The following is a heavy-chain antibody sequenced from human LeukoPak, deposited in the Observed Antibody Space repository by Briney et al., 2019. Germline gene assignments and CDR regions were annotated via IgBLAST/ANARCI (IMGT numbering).Heavy chain of an antibody. J-gene: IGHJ3*02. CDR3: ARVRRDPGYSSGGRIHDAFDI. CDR1: GYTFTGYY. CDR2: INPNSGGT. D-gene: IGHD6-19*01. V-gene: IGHV1-2*04. Sequence: ASVKVSCKASGYTFTGYYMHWVRQAPGQGLEWMGWINPNSGGTNYAQKFQGWVTMTTDTSISTAYMELSRLRSDDTAVYYCARVRRDPGYSSGGRIHDAFDIWGQGTMVTVSS.